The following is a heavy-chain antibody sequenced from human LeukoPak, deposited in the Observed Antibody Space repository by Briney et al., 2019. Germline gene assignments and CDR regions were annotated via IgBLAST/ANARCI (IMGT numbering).Heavy chain of an antibody. CDR3: ARGTLRYFDF. CDR1: GYTLTSYY. J-gene: IGHJ4*02. Sequence: ASVKVSCKASGYTLTSYYMHWVRQAPGQGLEWVGIINPSGGSTNYAQKFQGRVTMTRDTSTSTVYMELSSLRSEDTAVYYCARGTLRYFDFWGQGTLVTVSS. D-gene: IGHD3-9*01. CDR2: INPSGGST. V-gene: IGHV1-46*01.